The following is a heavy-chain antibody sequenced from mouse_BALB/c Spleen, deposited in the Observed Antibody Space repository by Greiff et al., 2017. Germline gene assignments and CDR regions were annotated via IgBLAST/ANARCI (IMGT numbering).Heavy chain of an antibody. CDR1: GYAFTNYL. J-gene: IGHJ2*01. CDR3: ARGEVITTVVGDY. CDR2: INPGSGGT. V-gene: IGHV1-54*01. D-gene: IGHD1-1*01. Sequence: VKLQQSGAELVRPGTSVKVSCKASGYAFTNYLIEWVKQRPGQGLEWIGVINPGSGGTNYNEKFKGKATLTADKSSSTAYMQLSSLTSDDSAVYFCARGEVITTVVGDYWGQGTTLTVSS.